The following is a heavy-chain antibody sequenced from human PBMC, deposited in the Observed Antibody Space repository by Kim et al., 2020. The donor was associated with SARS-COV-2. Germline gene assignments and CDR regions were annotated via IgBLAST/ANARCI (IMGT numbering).Heavy chain of an antibody. CDR3: ARHPDRDYGDPFDY. D-gene: IGHD4-17*01. J-gene: IGHJ4*02. Sequence: SETLSLTCTVSGGPISSSSYYWGWIRQPPGKGLEWIGSIYYSGSTYYNPSLKSRVTISVDTSKNQFSLKLSSVTAADTAVYYCARHPDRDYGDPFDYWGQGTLVTVSS. CDR2: IYYSGST. V-gene: IGHV4-39*01. CDR1: GGPISSSSYY.